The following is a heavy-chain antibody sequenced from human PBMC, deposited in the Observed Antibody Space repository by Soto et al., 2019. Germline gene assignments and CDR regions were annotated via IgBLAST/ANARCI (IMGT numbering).Heavy chain of an antibody. CDR2: IYTSGST. Sequence: SESLSLTCTVSVDSINSYYWSWIRQPAGKGLEWIGRIYTSGSTNYNPSLKSRVTMSVDTSKNQFSLKLNSVTAADTAVYYCARELMTYYDFWSGSNSAGMDVWGQGTTVTVSS. V-gene: IGHV4-4*07. D-gene: IGHD3-3*01. CDR3: ARELMTYYDFWSGSNSAGMDV. J-gene: IGHJ6*02. CDR1: VDSINSYY.